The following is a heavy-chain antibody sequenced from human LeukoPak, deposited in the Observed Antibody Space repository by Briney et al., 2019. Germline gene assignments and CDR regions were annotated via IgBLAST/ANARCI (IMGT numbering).Heavy chain of an antibody. D-gene: IGHD2-2*01. Sequence: GASVKVSCTASGYTFTSYGISWVRQAPGQGLEWMGWISAYKGNTNYAQKLQGRVTMTTDTSTSTAYMELRSLRSDDTAVYYCARDPSASIVVVPAANDYWGQGTLVTVSS. V-gene: IGHV1-18*01. J-gene: IGHJ4*02. CDR2: ISAYKGNT. CDR3: ARDPSASIVVVPAANDY. CDR1: GYTFTSYG.